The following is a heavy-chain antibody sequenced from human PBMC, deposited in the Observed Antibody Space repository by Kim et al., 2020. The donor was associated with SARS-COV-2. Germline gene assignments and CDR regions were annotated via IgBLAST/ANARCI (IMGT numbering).Heavy chain of an antibody. Sequence: GGSLRLSCEGSGFDFDTFAITWVRQAPGKGLEWVSRITVHNVVMYYANSVKGRFTASRDNSKAYLQMEGLRGEDTAIYYCAKGPQSHAYWAAMDVWGQET. CDR1: GFDFDTFA. D-gene: IGHD3-16*01. V-gene: IGHV3-23*01. CDR2: ITVHNVVM. J-gene: IGHJ6*02. CDR3: AKGPQSHAYWAAMDV.